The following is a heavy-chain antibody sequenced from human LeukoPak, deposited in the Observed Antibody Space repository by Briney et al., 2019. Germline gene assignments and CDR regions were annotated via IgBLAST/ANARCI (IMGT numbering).Heavy chain of an antibody. Sequence: GSLRLSCAASGFTFSSYWMNWARQAPGKGLEWVASINHNGNVNYYVDSVKGRFTISRDNAKNSLYLQMSNLRAEDTAVYYCARGEGFDYWGQGTLVTVSS. CDR2: INHNGNVN. CDR1: GFTFSSYW. V-gene: IGHV3-7*03. J-gene: IGHJ4*02. D-gene: IGHD1-26*01. CDR3: ARGEGFDY.